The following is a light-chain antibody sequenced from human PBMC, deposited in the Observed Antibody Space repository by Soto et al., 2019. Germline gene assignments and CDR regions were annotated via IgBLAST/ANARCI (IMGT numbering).Light chain of an antibody. V-gene: IGKV3-15*01. CDR2: GAS. CDR1: QSVSSN. CDR3: QQYNNWLST. Sequence: EIVMTQSPATLSVSPGERATLSCRASQSVSSNLAWYQQKPGQAPRLLIYGASTRATGIPARFSGSGSGTEFTLTISSLQAEDGAVYYCQQYNNWLSTFGGGTKVEIK. J-gene: IGKJ4*01.